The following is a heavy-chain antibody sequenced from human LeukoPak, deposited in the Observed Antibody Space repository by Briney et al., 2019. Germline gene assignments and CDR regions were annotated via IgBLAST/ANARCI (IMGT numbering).Heavy chain of an antibody. Sequence: PGGSLRLSCAASGFTFSSYAMHWVRQAPGKGLEWVAVISYDGSNKYYADSVKGRFTISRDNSKNTLYLQMNSLRAEDTAVYYCATVGGGMARSGVYWGQGTLVTVSS. CDR1: GFTFSSYA. V-gene: IGHV3-30-3*01. J-gene: IGHJ4*02. CDR2: ISYDGSNK. CDR3: ATVGGGMARSGVY. D-gene: IGHD5-24*01.